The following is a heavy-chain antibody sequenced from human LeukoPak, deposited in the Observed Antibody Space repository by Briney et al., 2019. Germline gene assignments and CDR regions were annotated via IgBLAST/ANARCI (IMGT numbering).Heavy chain of an antibody. CDR1: GFTFSSYA. D-gene: IGHD2-15*01. Sequence: GGSLRLSCAPSGFTFSSYAMSWVRQAPGKGLEWVSAISGSGGSTYYADSVNGRFTISRDNSKNTLYLQMNSLRAEDTAVYYRATNPSHIVVVVAATPGNWFDPWGQGTLVTVSS. J-gene: IGHJ5*02. CDR3: ATNPSHIVVVVAATPGNWFDP. V-gene: IGHV3-23*01. CDR2: ISGSGGST.